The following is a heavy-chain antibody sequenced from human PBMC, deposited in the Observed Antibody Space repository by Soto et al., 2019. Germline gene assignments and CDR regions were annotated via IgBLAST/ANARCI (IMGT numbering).Heavy chain of an antibody. J-gene: IGHJ6*02. CDR1: GFTFSPYA. V-gene: IGHV3-30-3*01. CDR2: ISADGTDK. Sequence: QVQLVEPGGGVVQPGRSLRLSSAASGFTFSPYAMHWIRQTPGKGLEWAALISADGTDKSYADSVKGRFTISRDSSKHTLLLEMHGLRPEDTAVYYCARENQLVPNYYYGMDVWGQGTTVTVSS. CDR3: ARENQLVPNYYYGMDV. D-gene: IGHD6-6*01.